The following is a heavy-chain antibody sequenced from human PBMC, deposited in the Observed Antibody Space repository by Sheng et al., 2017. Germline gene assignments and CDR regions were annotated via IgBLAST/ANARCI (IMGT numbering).Heavy chain of an antibody. J-gene: IGHJ6*03. Sequence: EVQLVESGGGLVQPGGSLRLSCAASGLTVSSNYMSWVRQAPGKGLEWVSVIYSGGSTYYTDSVKGRFTISRDNSKNTLYLQMNSLRAEDTAVYYCARERARDFWSGLIDPSYYYMDVWGQGTTVTVSS. CDR2: IYSGGST. CDR1: GLTVSSNY. V-gene: IGHV3-66*01. D-gene: IGHD3-3*01. CDR3: ARERARDFWSGLIDPSYYYMDV.